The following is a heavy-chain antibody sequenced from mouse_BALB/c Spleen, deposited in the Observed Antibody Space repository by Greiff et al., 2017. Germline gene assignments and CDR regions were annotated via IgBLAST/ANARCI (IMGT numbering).Heavy chain of an antibody. V-gene: IGHV5-6-5*01. Sequence: DVMLVESGGGLVKPGGSLKLSCAASGFTFSSYAMSWVRQTPEKRLEWVASISSGGSTYYPDSVKGRFTISRDNARNILYLQMSSLRSEDTAMYYCARGEYDDWFAYWGQGTLVTVSA. CDR1: GFTFSSYA. D-gene: IGHD2-4*01. CDR3: ARGEYDDWFAY. CDR2: ISSGGST. J-gene: IGHJ3*01.